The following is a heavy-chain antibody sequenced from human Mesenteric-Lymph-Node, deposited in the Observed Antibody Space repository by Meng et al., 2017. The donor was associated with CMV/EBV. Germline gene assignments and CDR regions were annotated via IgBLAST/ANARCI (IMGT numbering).Heavy chain of an antibody. J-gene: IGHJ4*02. CDR2: INIVEDKT. CDR3: ARTNNWGFDY. Sequence: QVQLVQSGAEMKKPGASVKGSCKAAGYTFSSYAMHWVRQAPGQRLEWMGWINIVEDKTKTSQNFQGRVTLTRDTSANTAYMELSSLRSDDTAVYYCARTNNWGFDYWGQGTLVTVSS. D-gene: IGHD3-16*01. CDR1: GYTFSSYA. V-gene: IGHV1-3*04.